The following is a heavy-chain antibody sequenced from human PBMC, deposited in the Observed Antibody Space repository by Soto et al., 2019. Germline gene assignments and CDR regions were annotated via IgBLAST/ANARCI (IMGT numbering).Heavy chain of an antibody. CDR2: IIPIFGTA. CDR3: ARDWNVVVPAASGPRWFDP. D-gene: IGHD2-2*01. Sequence: QVQLVQSGAEVKTPGSSVKVSCKASGGTFSSYAISWVRQAPGQGLEWMGGIIPIFGTANYAQKFQGRVTITADESTSTANMELSSLRSDDTAVYYCARDWNVVVPAASGPRWFDPWGQGTLVTVSS. J-gene: IGHJ5*02. CDR1: GGTFSSYA. V-gene: IGHV1-69*01.